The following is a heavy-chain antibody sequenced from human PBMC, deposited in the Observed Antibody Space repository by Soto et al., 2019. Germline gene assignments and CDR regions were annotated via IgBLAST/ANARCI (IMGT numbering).Heavy chain of an antibody. CDR3: TTDSGRGYYDILTGYYWYYYYYGMDV. V-gene: IGHV3-15*01. J-gene: IGHJ6*02. CDR1: GFTFSNAW. Sequence: GGSLRLSCAASGFTFSNAWMSWVRQAPGKGLEWVGRIKSKTDGGTTDYAAPVKGRFTISRDDSKNTLYLQMNSLKTEDTAVYYCTTDSGRGYYDILTGYYWYYYYYGMDVWGQGTTVTVSS. D-gene: IGHD3-9*01. CDR2: IKSKTDGGTT.